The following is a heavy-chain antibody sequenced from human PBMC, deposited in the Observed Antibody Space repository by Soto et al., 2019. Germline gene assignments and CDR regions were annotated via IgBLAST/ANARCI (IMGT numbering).Heavy chain of an antibody. CDR3: ARAAYSYGFFDY. J-gene: IGHJ4*02. Sequence: SVKVSCKASGGTFSSYAISWVRQAPGQGLEWMGGIIPIFGTANYAQKFQGRVTITADESTSTAYMELSSLRSEDTAVYYCARAAYSYGFFDYWGQGTLVTVSS. V-gene: IGHV1-69*13. CDR1: GGTFSSYA. D-gene: IGHD5-18*01. CDR2: IIPIFGTA.